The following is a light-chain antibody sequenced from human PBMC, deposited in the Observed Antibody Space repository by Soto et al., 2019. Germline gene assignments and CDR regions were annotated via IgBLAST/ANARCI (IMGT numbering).Light chain of an antibody. V-gene: IGKV3-11*01. J-gene: IGKJ4*01. CDR2: DTS. CDR1: QSIGTS. CDR3: QQRGSGLT. Sequence: EIVLTQSPATLSLSPGERATLSCRASQSIGTSLGWYQQIPGQAPRLLIYDTSNRAPGIPARFSGSGSGTDFTLTISSLXPEDXXLYYCQQRGSGLTFGGGTRMXI.